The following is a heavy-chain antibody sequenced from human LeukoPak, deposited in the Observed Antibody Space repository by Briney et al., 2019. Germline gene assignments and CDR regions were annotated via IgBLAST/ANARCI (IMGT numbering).Heavy chain of an antibody. J-gene: IGHJ4*02. V-gene: IGHV1-46*01. CDR2: INPSGGST. D-gene: IGHD6-6*01. CDR1: GYTFTGYY. CDR3: RLHSSSSGYFDY. Sequence: GASVKVSCKTSGYTFTGYYIHWVRQAPGQGLEWMGIINPSGGSTSYAQKFQGRVTMTRDMSTSTVYMELSSLRSEDTAVYYCRLHSSSSGYFDYWGQGTLVTVSS.